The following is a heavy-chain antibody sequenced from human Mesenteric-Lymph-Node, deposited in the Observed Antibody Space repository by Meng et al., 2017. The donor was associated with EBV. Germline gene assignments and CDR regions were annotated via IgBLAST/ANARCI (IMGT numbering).Heavy chain of an antibody. CDR3: ARAGGLTGFPHGAFDL. CDR2: IYHRGNN. CDR1: GGSISTTNW. J-gene: IGHJ4*02. V-gene: IGHV4-4*02. Sequence: QVQLQGPGPGRVEPSGTLSLICAVPGGSISTTNWWSWVRQSPGKGLEWIGEIYHRGNNNYNPSLMSRAAISADTSKNQFSLKLNSVTAADTAVYYCARAGGLTGFPHGAFDLWSPGTLVTVSS. D-gene: IGHD3-9*01.